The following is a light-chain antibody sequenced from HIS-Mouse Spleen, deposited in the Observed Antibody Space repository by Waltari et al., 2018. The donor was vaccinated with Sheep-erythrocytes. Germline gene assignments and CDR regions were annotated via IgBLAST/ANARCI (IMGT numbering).Light chain of an antibody. CDR2: EVS. CDR3: SSYTSSSTYV. V-gene: IGLV2-14*01. CDR1: SSDVGGYNY. J-gene: IGLJ1*01. Sequence: QSALTQPASVSGSPGQSITISCTGTSSDVGGYNYDPWYQQHPGKAPKLMSYEVSNRPSGVSNRFSGSKSGNTASLTISGLQAEDEADYYCSSYTSSSTYVFGTGTKVTVL.